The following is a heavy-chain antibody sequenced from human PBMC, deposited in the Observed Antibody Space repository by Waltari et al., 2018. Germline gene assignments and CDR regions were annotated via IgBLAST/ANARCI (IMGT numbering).Heavy chain of an antibody. CDR3: ATGSVGYSYGPPKWKRNWFDP. CDR2: FGPADCET. Sequence: QVQLVRSGAEVKKTGASVKVSCKVSGYTLTELSMHWVRQATGKGLGWVGGFGPADCETIDAQKFQGRVTITEDTSTYTAYMELRSLRSEDTAVYYCATGSVGYSYGPPKWKRNWFDPWGQGTLVTVSS. J-gene: IGHJ5*02. V-gene: IGHV1-24*01. CDR1: GYTLTELS. D-gene: IGHD5-18*01.